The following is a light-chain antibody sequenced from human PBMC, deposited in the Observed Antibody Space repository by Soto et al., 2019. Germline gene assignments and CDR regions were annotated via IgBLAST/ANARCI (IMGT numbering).Light chain of an antibody. J-gene: IGKJ1*01. V-gene: IGKV1-5*03. CDR1: QSISSW. Sequence: DIQMTQSPSTLSASVVDRVTITCRASQSISSWLAWYQQKPGKAPKLLIYKASSLESGVPSRFSGSGSGTEFTLTISSLQPDDFATYYCQQYNSYSTFGQGTKVDNK. CDR2: KAS. CDR3: QQYNSYST.